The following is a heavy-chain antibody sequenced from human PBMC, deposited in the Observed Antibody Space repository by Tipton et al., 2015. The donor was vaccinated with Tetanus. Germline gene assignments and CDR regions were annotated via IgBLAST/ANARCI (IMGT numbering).Heavy chain of an antibody. V-gene: IGHV1-2*02. CDR3: ARDPALLWFGELSNYYFDY. J-gene: IGHJ4*02. CDR2: INPNSGGT. Sequence: QSGAEVKKPGASVKVSCKASGYTFTGYYMHWVRQAPGQGLEWMGWINPNSGGTNYAQKFQGRVTMTRDTSISTAYMELSRLGSDDTAVYYCARDPALLWFGELSNYYFDYWGQGTLVTVSS. D-gene: IGHD3-10*01. CDR1: GYTFTGYY.